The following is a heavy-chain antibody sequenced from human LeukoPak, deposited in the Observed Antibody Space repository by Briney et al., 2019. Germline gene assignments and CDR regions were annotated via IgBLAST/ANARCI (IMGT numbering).Heavy chain of an antibody. CDR3: ARFRRYYDFWSGYSLDY. CDR2: IYPGDSDT. Sequence: GESLKISCKVSGYNFTNYWIGWVRQMPGKGLGWMAIIYPGDSDTKYSPSFQGQVTISGDKSISTAYLQWSSLKASDTAMYYCARFRRYYDFWSGYSLDYWGQGTLVTVSS. J-gene: IGHJ4*02. CDR1: GYNFTNYW. V-gene: IGHV5-51*01. D-gene: IGHD3-3*01.